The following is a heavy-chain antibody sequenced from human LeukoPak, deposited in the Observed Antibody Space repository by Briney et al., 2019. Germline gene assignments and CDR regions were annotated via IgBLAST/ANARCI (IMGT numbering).Heavy chain of an antibody. CDR2: IYHSGST. J-gene: IGHJ4*02. D-gene: IGHD6-13*01. CDR1: SGSISSSNW. Sequence: PSGTLSLTCAVSSGSISSSNWWSWVRQPPGKGLEWIGEIYHSGSTNYNPSLKSRVTISVDKSKNQFSLKLSSVTAADTAVYYCARDPGIAAAGTRRGFDYWGQGTLVTVSS. V-gene: IGHV4-4*02. CDR3: ARDPGIAAAGTRRGFDY.